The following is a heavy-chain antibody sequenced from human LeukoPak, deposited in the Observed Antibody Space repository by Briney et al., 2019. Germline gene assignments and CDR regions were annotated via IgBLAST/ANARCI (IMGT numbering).Heavy chain of an antibody. CDR2: IYSGGST. CDR3: AREANYDILTGYWYFDL. D-gene: IGHD3-9*01. J-gene: IGHJ2*01. CDR1: GFTVSSNY. V-gene: IGHV3-66*01. Sequence: GGSLRLSCAASGFTVSSNYMSWVRQAPGKGLEWVSVIYSGGSTYYADSVKGRFTISRDNSKNTLYLQMNSLRAEDTAVYYCAREANYDILTGYWYFDLWGRGTLVTVSS.